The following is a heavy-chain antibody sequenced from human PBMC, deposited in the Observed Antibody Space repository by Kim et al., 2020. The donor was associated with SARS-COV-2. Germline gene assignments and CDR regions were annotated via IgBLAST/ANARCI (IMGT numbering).Heavy chain of an antibody. CDR2: IYYSGST. CDR3: ASKRNVVAGIDY. CDR1: GGSISSSSYY. J-gene: IGHJ4*02. D-gene: IGHD6-19*01. Sequence: SETLSLTCTVSGGSISSSSYYWGWIRQPPGKGLEWIGSIYYSGSTYYNPSLKSRVTISVDTSKNQFSLKLSSVTAADTAVYYCASKRNVVAGIDYWGQGTLVTVSS. V-gene: IGHV4-39*01.